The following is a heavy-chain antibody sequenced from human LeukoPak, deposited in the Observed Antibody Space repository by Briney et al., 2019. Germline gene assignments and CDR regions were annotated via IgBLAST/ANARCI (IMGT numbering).Heavy chain of an antibody. V-gene: IGHV3-21*01. CDR3: AEDLRREGYYDY. CDR2: ISSSSSYI. CDR1: GFTFSSYS. J-gene: IGHJ4*02. Sequence: GGSLRLSCAASGFTFSSYSMNWVRQAPGKGLEWVSSISSSSSYIYYADSVKGRFTISRDNAKNSLYLQMNSLRAEDTAVYYCAEDLRREGYYDYWGQGTLVTVSS. D-gene: IGHD5/OR15-5a*01.